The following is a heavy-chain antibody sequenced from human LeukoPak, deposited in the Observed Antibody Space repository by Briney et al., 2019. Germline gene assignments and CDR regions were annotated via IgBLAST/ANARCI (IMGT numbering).Heavy chain of an antibody. Sequence: SETLSLTCTASGGSISSNYWSWIRQPPGKGLEWIGYVYYSGSANYNPSLKSRVTISVDKSKNQFSLKLTSVTAADTAVYYCARFDHRGSGWLPTTLRYWGQGTLVTVSS. D-gene: IGHD6-19*01. CDR1: GGSISSNY. CDR2: VYYSGSA. CDR3: ARFDHRGSGWLPTTLRY. V-gene: IGHV4-59*01. J-gene: IGHJ4*02.